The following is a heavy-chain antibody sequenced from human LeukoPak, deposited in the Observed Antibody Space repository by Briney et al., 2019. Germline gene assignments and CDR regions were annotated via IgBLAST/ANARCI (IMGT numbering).Heavy chain of an antibody. CDR1: GFTFSSYA. CDR2: ISGAGGST. J-gene: IGHJ6*02. D-gene: IGHD2-2*01. V-gene: IGHV3-23*01. Sequence: GGSLRLSCAASGFTFSSYAMSWVRQAPVKGLEWVSTISGAGGSTYYADSVKGRFTISRDNSKNTLYLQMNSLRAEDTAVYYCAKDGVYCSSTSCRYYYYGMDVWGQGTTVTVSS. CDR3: AKDGVYCSSTSCRYYYYGMDV.